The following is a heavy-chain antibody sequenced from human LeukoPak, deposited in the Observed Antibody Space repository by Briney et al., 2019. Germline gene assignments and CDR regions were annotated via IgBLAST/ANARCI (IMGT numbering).Heavy chain of an antibody. CDR1: GGSISSYY. CDR2: IYYSGST. J-gene: IGHJ6*04. CDR3: ARDTEPTRTAPYGMDV. Sequence: SETLSLTCTVSGGSISSYYWSWIRQPPGKGLEWIGYIYYSGSTNYNPSLKSRVTISVDTSKNQFSLKLSSVTAADTAVYYCARDTEPTRTAPYGMDVWGKGTTVTVSS. D-gene: IGHD1-1*01. V-gene: IGHV4-59*01.